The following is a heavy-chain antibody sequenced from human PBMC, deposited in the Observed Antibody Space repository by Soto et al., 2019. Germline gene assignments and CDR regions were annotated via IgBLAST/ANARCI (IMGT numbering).Heavy chain of an antibody. CDR3: AKAGGAAGTVDYFDY. J-gene: IGHJ4*02. D-gene: IGHD6-13*01. Sequence: GGSLRLSCVVSGFTFSDYWMNWVRQAPGKGLEWLGNIGTDGRHTYYADSVEGRLTFSRDNAKNSMYLQMNSLRAEDTAVYYCAKAGGAAGTVDYFDYWGQGTLVTVSS. CDR1: GFTFSDYW. CDR2: IGTDGRHT. V-gene: IGHV3-7*03.